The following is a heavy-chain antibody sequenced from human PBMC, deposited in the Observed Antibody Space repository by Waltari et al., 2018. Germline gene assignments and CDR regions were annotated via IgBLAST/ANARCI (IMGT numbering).Heavy chain of an antibody. V-gene: IGHV4-31*01. D-gene: IGHD2-2*01. CDR2: IANSGTP. J-gene: IGHJ6*02. CDR1: GGSMTSEYSY. CDR3: AKGGGGTRDGMDV. Sequence: QVQLQQSGPGLVKPSQTLTLICTVSGGSMTSEYSYWSWIRQHPGKGLEGIEFIANSGTPYYNPSLKSVVDMSIDTSKNQFSLKVNSVTAADTAVYYCAKGGGGTRDGMDVWGQGTTVTVSS.